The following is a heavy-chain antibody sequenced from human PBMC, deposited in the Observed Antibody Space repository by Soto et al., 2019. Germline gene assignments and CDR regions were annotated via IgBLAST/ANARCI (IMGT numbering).Heavy chain of an antibody. V-gene: IGHV1-18*01. CDR2: ISAYNGNT. CDR1: GYTFTSYG. J-gene: IGHJ4*02. Sequence: GASVKVSCKASGYTFTSYGISWVRQAPGQGLEWMGWISAYNGNTNYAQKLQGRVTMTTDTSTSTAYMELRSLRSDDTAVYYCARSYYDILTGFSTADYWGQGTLVTVSS. CDR3: ARSYYDILTGFSTADY. D-gene: IGHD3-9*01.